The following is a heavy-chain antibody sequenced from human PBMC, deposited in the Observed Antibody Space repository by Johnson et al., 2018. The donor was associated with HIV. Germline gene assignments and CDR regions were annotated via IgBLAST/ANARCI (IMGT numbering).Heavy chain of an antibody. Sequence: QVLLVESGGGVVQPGGSLRLSCAVSGFTFRSYGMHWVRQAPGKGLEWVAFIRYDGSNKYYADSVKGRFTISRDNSKNTLFLQMNSLRAEDTAVYYCAKEPVVVIHAGGAFDIWGQGTMVTVSS. CDR2: IRYDGSNK. V-gene: IGHV3-30*02. J-gene: IGHJ3*02. CDR1: GFTFRSYG. CDR3: AKEPVVVIHAGGAFDI. D-gene: IGHD3-22*01.